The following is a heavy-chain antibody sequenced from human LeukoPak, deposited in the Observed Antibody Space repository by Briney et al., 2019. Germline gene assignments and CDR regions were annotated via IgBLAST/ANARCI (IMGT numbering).Heavy chain of an antibody. CDR3: ARGRYCSSTSCSYMDV. CDR2: ISSNGSTI. V-gene: IGHV3-11*01. CDR1: GFTFSDYY. J-gene: IGHJ6*03. Sequence: PGGSLRLSCAASGFTFSDYYMSWIRQAPGKGLEWVSYISSNGSTIYYADSVKGRFTISRDNAKNSLYLQMNSLRAEDTAVYYCARGRYCSSTSCSYMDVWGKGTTVTVSS. D-gene: IGHD2-2*01.